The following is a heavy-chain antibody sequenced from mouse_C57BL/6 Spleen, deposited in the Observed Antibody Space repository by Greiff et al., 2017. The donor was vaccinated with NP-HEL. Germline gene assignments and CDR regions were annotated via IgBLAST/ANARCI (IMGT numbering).Heavy chain of an antibody. CDR3: ARNSDSSGYEYYFDY. CDR2: IDPSDSYT. J-gene: IGHJ2*01. D-gene: IGHD3-2*02. CDR1: GYTFTSYW. Sequence: QVQLQQPGAELVKPGASVKLSCKASGYTFTSYWMQWVKQRPGQGLEWIGEIDPSDSYTNYNQKFKGKATLTVDTSSSTAYMQLSSLTSEDSAVYYCARNSDSSGYEYYFDYWGQGTTLTVSS. V-gene: IGHV1-50*01.